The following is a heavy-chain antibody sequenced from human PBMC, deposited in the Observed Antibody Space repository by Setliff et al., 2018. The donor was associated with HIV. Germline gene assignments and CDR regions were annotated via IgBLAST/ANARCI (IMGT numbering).Heavy chain of an antibody. CDR3: ARDPAPSSSASYFQH. J-gene: IGHJ1*01. D-gene: IGHD6-6*01. V-gene: IGHV4-39*02. CDR1: GGPISSMTDY. CDR2: MYHSGST. Sequence: PSETLSLTCSVSGGPISSMTDYWGWIRQPPGKGLEWVGSMYHSGSTYYNPSLKSRVAMSIDTSKNHFSLKLTSVTAADTAVYYCARDPAPSSSASYFQHWGQGTPVTVSS.